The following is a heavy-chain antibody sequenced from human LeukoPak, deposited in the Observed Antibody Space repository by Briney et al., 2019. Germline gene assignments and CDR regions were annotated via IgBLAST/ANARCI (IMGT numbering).Heavy chain of an antibody. CDR2: IYPDDSDT. D-gene: IGHD6-19*01. CDR3: ARLVYSSGWYVGDFDN. V-gene: IGHV5-51*06. J-gene: IGHJ4*02. CDR1: GYSFTSYW. Sequence: KPGESLKMSCKGSGYSFTSYWIGWVRQMPGKGLEWMGIIYPDDSDTRYSPSFQGQVTISVDKSISTAYLQWSSLKASDTAMYYCARLVYSSGWYVGDFDNWGQGTLVTVSS.